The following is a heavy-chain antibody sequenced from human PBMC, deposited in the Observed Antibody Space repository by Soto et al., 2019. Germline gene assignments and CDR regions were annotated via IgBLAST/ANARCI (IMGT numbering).Heavy chain of an antibody. Sequence: PGESLKISCKGSGYSFAGYWITWVRQKPGKGLEWMGRIDLSDSQTYYSPSFRGHVTISVTKSITTVFLQWSSLRAPDAAMYYCARQIYDSDTGPNFQYYFDSWGQGTPVTVSS. V-gene: IGHV5-10-1*01. CDR3: ARQIYDSDTGPNFQYYFDS. CDR1: GYSFAGYW. D-gene: IGHD3-22*01. J-gene: IGHJ4*02. CDR2: IDLSDSQT.